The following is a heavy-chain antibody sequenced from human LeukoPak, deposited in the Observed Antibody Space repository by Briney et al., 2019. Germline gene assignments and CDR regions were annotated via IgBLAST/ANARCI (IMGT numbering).Heavy chain of an antibody. CDR2: ISGDGRST. CDR3: AKTIYINLYNWFDP. V-gene: IGHV3-43*02. J-gene: IGHJ5*02. CDR1: GFTFHDYD. Sequence: PGGYLRLSCAASGFTFHDYDMHWVRQAPGKGLEWVSLISGDGRSTHYADSVKGRFTISRDNSKNSLYLQMNSLRTEDTALYYCAKTIYINLYNWFDPWGQGTLVTVSS. D-gene: IGHD4-11*01.